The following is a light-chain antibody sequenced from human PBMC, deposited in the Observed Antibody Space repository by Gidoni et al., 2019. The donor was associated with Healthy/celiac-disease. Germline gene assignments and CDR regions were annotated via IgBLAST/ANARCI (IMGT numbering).Light chain of an antibody. CDR2: DVS. CDR1: SSDVGGYNY. Sequence: QSALTQPASVSGSPGQSITISCPGTSSDVGGYNYVSLYQQHPGKAPKLMIYDVSNRPSGVSNRFSGSKSGNTASLTISGLQAEDEADYYCSSYTSSSTLVVFGTGTKVTVL. V-gene: IGLV2-14*03. J-gene: IGLJ1*01. CDR3: SSYTSSSTLVV.